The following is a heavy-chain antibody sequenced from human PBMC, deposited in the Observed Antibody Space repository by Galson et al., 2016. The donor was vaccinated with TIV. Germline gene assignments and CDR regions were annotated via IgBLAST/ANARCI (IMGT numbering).Heavy chain of an antibody. Sequence: SLRLSCAASGFIFDDFAMHWVRQLPGKGLEWVSGISSNSVCLGYADSVKGRFTISRDNAKKSLDLQMNSLRPEDTALYYCAKGRGYGYGYPQDYYYGMDVWGQGTTVTVSS. J-gene: IGHJ6*02. D-gene: IGHD5-18*01. CDR2: ISSNSVCL. CDR3: AKGRGYGYGYPQDYYYGMDV. CDR1: GFIFDDFA. V-gene: IGHV3-9*01.